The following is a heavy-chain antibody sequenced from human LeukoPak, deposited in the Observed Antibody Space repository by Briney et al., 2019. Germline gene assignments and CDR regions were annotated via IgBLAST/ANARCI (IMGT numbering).Heavy chain of an antibody. D-gene: IGHD4-23*01. CDR2: ISPYNGNT. CDR1: SYTFSNDG. CDR3: ARGGLGGMTTVVLDAFDI. Sequence: APVKVACKASSYTFSNDGISLVRQAPGPALEWMAWISPYNGNTNYAQKPQGRVTMTTDTSTNTAYMDLRSLRSDDTAVYYCARGGLGGMTTVVLDAFDIWGQGTMVTVSS. J-gene: IGHJ3*02. V-gene: IGHV1-18*01.